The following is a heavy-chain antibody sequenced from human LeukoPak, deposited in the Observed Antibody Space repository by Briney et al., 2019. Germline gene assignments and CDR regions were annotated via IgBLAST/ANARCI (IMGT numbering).Heavy chain of an antibody. Sequence: GGSLRLSCAASGFTFSSYSMNWVRQAPGKGLEWVSAISGSGGSTYYADSVKGRFTISRDNSKNTLYLQMNSLRAEDTAVYYCAKDSPAYSYDPVDYWGQGTLVTVSS. CDR2: ISGSGGST. J-gene: IGHJ4*02. CDR3: AKDSPAYSYDPVDY. V-gene: IGHV3-23*01. CDR1: GFTFSSYS. D-gene: IGHD5-18*01.